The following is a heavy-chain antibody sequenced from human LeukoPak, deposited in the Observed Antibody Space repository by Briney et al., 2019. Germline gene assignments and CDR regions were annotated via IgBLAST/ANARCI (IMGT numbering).Heavy chain of an antibody. Sequence: GASVKVSCKASGYTFTSYYMHWVRQAPGQGLEWMGIINPSGGSTSYAQKFQGRVTMTRDMSTSTVYMELSSLRSEDTAVYYCARDYSEWYYYDSSGYSPGYWGQGTLVTVSS. CDR3: ARDYSEWYYYDSSGYSPGY. J-gene: IGHJ4*02. CDR1: GYTFTSYY. D-gene: IGHD3-22*01. CDR2: INPSGGST. V-gene: IGHV1-46*01.